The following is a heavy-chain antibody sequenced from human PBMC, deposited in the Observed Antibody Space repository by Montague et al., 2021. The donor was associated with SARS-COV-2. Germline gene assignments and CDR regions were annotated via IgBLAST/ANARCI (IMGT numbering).Heavy chain of an antibody. D-gene: IGHD2-15*01. Sequence: SETLSLTCAVYGGSFSGYSWSWIRQPPGKGLEWIGELTHSGSTNYNPSLKGRVTISVDTSKKQFSLKLSSVTAADTAVYYCARGGTWGIVVLVAVPGLGPFDYWGQGLLVTVSS. CDR1: GGSFSGYS. CDR3: ARGGTWGIVVLVAVPGLGPFDY. J-gene: IGHJ4*02. CDR2: LTHSGST. V-gene: IGHV4-34*01.